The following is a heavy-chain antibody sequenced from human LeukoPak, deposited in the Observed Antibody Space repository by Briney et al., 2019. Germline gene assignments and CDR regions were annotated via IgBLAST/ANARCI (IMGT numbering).Heavy chain of an antibody. J-gene: IGHJ4*02. D-gene: IGHD3-10*01. CDR3: ARGPKRITMVRGVIRPFDY. CDR1: GGTFSSYA. V-gene: IGHV1-69*13. Sequence: SVKVSCKASGGTFSSYAISWVRQAPGQGLEWMGGIIPIFGTANYAQKFQGRVTITADESTSTAYMELSSLRSEDTAVYYCARGPKRITMVRGVIRPFDYWGQGTLVTVSS. CDR2: IIPIFGTA.